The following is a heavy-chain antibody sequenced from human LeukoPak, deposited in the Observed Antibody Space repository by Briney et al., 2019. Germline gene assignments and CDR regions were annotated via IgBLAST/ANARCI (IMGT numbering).Heavy chain of an antibody. Sequence: GGSLRLSCAASGFIFSNFWMSWVRQAPGRGLEWVANINQDGNEKHYVDSVKGRFTISRDNAKNSLYLQMNSLRAEDTALYYCARIDTYYYDSSGYYSAFDIWGQGTIVTVSS. D-gene: IGHD3-22*01. CDR2: INQDGNEK. J-gene: IGHJ3*02. CDR3: ARIDTYYYDSSGYYSAFDI. V-gene: IGHV3-7*05. CDR1: GFIFSNFW.